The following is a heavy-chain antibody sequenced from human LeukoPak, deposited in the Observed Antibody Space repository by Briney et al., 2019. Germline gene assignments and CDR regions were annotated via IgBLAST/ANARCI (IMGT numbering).Heavy chain of an antibody. J-gene: IGHJ1*01. CDR3: AKGRVGTNGVLEH. CDR2: IGVSGGST. CDR1: GLTLSEYA. Sequence: GGSLRLSCAASGLTLSEYAMSWVRQVPGMGLGWVSTIGVSGGSTNYADSVRGRFAISRDNSKNTLYLQINSLRADDTAVYYCAKGRVGTNGVLEHWGQGTLVTVSS. V-gene: IGHV3-23*01. D-gene: IGHD1-26*01.